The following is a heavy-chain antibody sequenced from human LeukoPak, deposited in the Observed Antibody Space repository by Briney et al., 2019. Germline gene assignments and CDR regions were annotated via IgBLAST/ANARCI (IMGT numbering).Heavy chain of an antibody. CDR3: ARTTGDRYYDILTGYYDYFDY. CDR1: GGSISSSSYY. V-gene: IGHV4-39*01. Sequence: PSETLSLTCTVSGGSISSSSYYWGWIRQPPGKGLEWIGSIYYSGSTYYNPSLKSRVTISVDTSKNQFSLKLSSVTAADTAVYHCARTTGDRYYDILTGYYDYFDYWGQGTLVTVSS. CDR2: IYYSGST. D-gene: IGHD3-9*01. J-gene: IGHJ4*02.